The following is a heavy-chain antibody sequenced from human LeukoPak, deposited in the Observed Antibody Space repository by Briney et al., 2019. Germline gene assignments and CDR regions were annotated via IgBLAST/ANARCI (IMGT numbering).Heavy chain of an antibody. Sequence: ASVKVSYKASGGTFSSYTISWVRQAPGQGLEWMGRIIPILGIANYAQKFQGRVTITADKSTSTAYMELSSLRSEDTAVFYCARGHQPPYYGMDVWGQGTTVTVSS. J-gene: IGHJ6*02. CDR2: IIPILGIA. V-gene: IGHV1-69*02. CDR1: GGTFSSYT. CDR3: ARGHQPPYYGMDV.